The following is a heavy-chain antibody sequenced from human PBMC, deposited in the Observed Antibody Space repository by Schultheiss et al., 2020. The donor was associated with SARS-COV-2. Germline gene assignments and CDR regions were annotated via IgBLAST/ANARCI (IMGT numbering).Heavy chain of an antibody. CDR3: ARDVGQWLAQDDAFDI. D-gene: IGHD6-19*01. Sequence: GGSLRLSCAASGFTFSNYAMSWVRQAPGKGLEWVSSISSSSSYIYYADSVKGRFTISRDNSKNTLYLQMNSLRAEDTAVYYCARDVGQWLAQDDAFDIWGQGTMVTVSS. CDR1: GFTFSNYA. V-gene: IGHV3-21*01. J-gene: IGHJ3*02. CDR2: ISSSSSYI.